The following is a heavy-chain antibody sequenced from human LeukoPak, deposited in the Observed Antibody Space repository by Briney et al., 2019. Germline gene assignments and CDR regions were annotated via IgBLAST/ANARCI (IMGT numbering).Heavy chain of an antibody. V-gene: IGHV3-48*03. Sequence: GGSLRLSCAASGFTFSSYEMNWVRQAPGKGLEWVSYISSSGSTIYYADSVKGRFTISRDNAKNSLYLQMNSLRAEDTAVYCCARGAPYYYDSSGSISRGAFDIWGQGTMVTVSS. D-gene: IGHD3-22*01. CDR3: ARGAPYYYDSSGSISRGAFDI. CDR1: GFTFSSYE. J-gene: IGHJ3*02. CDR2: ISSSGSTI.